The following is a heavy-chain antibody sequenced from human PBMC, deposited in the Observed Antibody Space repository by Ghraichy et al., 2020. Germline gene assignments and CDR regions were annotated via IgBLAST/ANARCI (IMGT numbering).Heavy chain of an antibody. CDR3: AKDLGISSSLEFGMDV. D-gene: IGHD3-3*02. CDR1: GFIFSNYA. CDR2: ISGSDDNT. V-gene: IGHV3-23*01. J-gene: IGHJ6*02. Sequence: LSLTCAASGFIFSNYAMNWVRQAPGKGLEWVSAISGSDDNTFYADSMKGRFTISRDNSKNTLYLQMNSLRAEDTAIYYCAKDLGISSSLEFGMDVWGQGTTVTVSS.